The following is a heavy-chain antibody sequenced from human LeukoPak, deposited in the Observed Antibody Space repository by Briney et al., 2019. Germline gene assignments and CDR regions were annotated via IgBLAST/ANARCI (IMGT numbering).Heavy chain of an antibody. D-gene: IGHD3-10*01. CDR1: GYSFTSYW. CDR3: ARLGMVRGVITEFDY. Sequence: GESLKISCKGSGYSFTSYWIGWVRQMPGKGLEWMGIIYPGDSDTRYSPSFQGQVTISADKSISTAYLQWSSLKASDTAMYYCARLGMVRGVITEFDYWGQGTLVTVSS. V-gene: IGHV5-51*01. J-gene: IGHJ4*02. CDR2: IYPGDSDT.